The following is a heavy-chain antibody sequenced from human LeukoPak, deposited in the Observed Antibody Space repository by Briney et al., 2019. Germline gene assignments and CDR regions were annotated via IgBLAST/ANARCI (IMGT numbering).Heavy chain of an antibody. D-gene: IGHD3-22*01. Sequence: QPGGSLRLSCAASGFTFSSYGMSWVRQAPGKGLEWVSVLYTGGGTDHADSVKGRFTISRDNSKNTLSLQMNSLRAEDTAIYYCTRSGYRHPYHFDSWGQGTLVTVSS. CDR1: GFTFSSYG. J-gene: IGHJ4*02. CDR2: LYTGGGT. V-gene: IGHV3-53*01. CDR3: TRSGYRHPYHFDS.